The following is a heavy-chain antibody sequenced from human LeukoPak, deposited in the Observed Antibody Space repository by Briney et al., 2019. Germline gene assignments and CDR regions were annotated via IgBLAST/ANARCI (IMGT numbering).Heavy chain of an antibody. CDR1: GYTFIRYY. CDR2: VNPSGDST. Sequence: GASVKVSRKASGYTFIRYYIHWVRQAPGQGLEWMGIVNPSGDSTNYAQKFQGRVTMTRDTSTSTVYMELSSLRSEDTAVYYCARWTTTYLDYWGQGTLVTVSS. CDR3: ARWTTTYLDY. J-gene: IGHJ4*02. D-gene: IGHD3/OR15-3a*01. V-gene: IGHV1-46*01.